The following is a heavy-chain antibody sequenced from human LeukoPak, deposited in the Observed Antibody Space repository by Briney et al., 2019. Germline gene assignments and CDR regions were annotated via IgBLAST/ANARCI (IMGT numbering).Heavy chain of an antibody. Sequence: ASVKVSCKASGGTFSSYAISWVRQAPGQGLEWMGGIIPIFGTANYAQKFQGRVTITADESTSTAYMELSSLRSEDTAVYYCARGEELRFLEFDPWGQGTLVTVSS. V-gene: IGHV1-69*13. D-gene: IGHD3-3*01. J-gene: IGHJ5*02. CDR1: GGTFSSYA. CDR2: IIPIFGTA. CDR3: ARGEELRFLEFDP.